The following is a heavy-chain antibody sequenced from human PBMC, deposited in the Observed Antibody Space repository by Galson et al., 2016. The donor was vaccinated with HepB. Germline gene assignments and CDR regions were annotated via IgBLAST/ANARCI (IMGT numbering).Heavy chain of an antibody. CDR1: GGSVSSGSYY. D-gene: IGHD4-23*01. CDR3: ARDLGDYGGDSFDY. Sequence: ETLSLTCTVSGGSVSSGSYYWTWIRQPPGKGLEWIGYIYYSGSTNYNPSLKSRVTISVDTSKNQFSLKLSSVTAADTAVYYCARDLGDYGGDSFDYWGQGTLVTVSS. CDR2: IYYSGST. V-gene: IGHV4-61*01. J-gene: IGHJ4*02.